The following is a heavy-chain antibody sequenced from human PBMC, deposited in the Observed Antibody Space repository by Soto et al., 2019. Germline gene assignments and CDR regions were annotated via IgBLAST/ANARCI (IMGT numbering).Heavy chain of an antibody. D-gene: IGHD6-13*01. Sequence: SETLSLTCTVSGVSIISSSFHWVLIRQPPGKGLEWIGSIYYSGSTYYSPSLKSRVTISVDTSKNQFSLKLSSVTAADTAVYYCARRERAAGTDWWFDPWGQGTLVT. CDR1: GVSIISSSFH. CDR2: IYYSGST. V-gene: IGHV4-39*01. J-gene: IGHJ5*02. CDR3: ARRERAAGTDWWFDP.